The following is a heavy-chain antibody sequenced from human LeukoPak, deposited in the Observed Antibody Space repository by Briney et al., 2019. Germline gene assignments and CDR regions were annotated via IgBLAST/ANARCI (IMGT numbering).Heavy chain of an antibody. D-gene: IGHD3-10*01. Sequence: GGSLRLSCAASGFTFSSYAMHWVRQAPGKGLEWVAVISYDGSNKYYADSVKGRFTISRDNSKNTLYLQMNSLRAEDTAVYYCAKDISYYYGSGSYYSYWGQGTLVTVSS. CDR3: AKDISYYYGSGSYYSY. CDR1: GFTFSSYA. CDR2: ISYDGSNK. J-gene: IGHJ4*02. V-gene: IGHV3-30-3*01.